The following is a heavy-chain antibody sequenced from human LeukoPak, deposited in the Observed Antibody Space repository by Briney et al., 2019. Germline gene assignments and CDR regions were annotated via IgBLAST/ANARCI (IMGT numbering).Heavy chain of an antibody. CDR2: IIPLSGTP. CDR1: GGSFNDYA. V-gene: IGHV1-69*05. J-gene: IGHJ4*03. Sequence: SVKVSCKASGGSFNDYAFSWVRQAPGQGLEWMGGIIPLSGTPIYAQQFQGRFTITTDESTSTAYMELSSLTSEDTAVYFCARERTTETTWGYFDYWGQGTLVTVSS. CDR3: ARERTTETTWGYFDY. D-gene: IGHD4-17*01.